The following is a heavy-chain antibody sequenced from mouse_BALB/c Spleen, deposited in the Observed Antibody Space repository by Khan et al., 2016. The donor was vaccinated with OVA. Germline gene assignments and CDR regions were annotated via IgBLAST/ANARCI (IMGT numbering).Heavy chain of an antibody. Sequence: LQQPGSELVRPGASVKLSCKASGYTFTGYWIHWVKQRPGQGLEWIGKIYPGSGSINYDEKFKSKATLTVDTSSRTAYMQLSSLTSEDSAVYYCTRRGDYYGSSYVYWGQGTTLTVSS. CDR1: GYTFTGYW. V-gene: IGHV1S22*01. J-gene: IGHJ2*01. CDR2: IYPGSGSI. D-gene: IGHD1-1*01. CDR3: TRRGDYYGSSYVY.